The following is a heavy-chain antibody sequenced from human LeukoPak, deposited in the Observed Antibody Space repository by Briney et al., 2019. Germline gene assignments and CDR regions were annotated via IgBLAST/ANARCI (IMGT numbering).Heavy chain of an antibody. CDR3: ARSEVFSGPLVGY. J-gene: IGHJ4*02. Sequence: ASVKVSCKASGYTFTSYGISWVRQAPGQGLEWMGWISAYNGNTNYAQKFQGRVTMTRDTSTSTVYMELSSLRSEDTAVYYCARSEVFSGPLVGYWGQGTLVTVSS. CDR2: ISAYNGNT. D-gene: IGHD6-19*01. CDR1: GYTFTSYG. V-gene: IGHV1-18*01.